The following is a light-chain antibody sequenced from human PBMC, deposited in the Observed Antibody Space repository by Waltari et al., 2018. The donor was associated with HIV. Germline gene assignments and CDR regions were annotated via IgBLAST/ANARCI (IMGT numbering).Light chain of an antibody. CDR1: SSKLGRKT. Sequence: QSVLSQPPSASGTPGQRVTISCSGGSSKLGRKTVTLYQQLPGTAPKLLIYSNNQRPSGVPDLFSGSKSGTSASLDISGLQSEDEADYYCATWDDRMNGVVFGGGTKLTVL. CDR2: SNN. V-gene: IGLV1-44*01. J-gene: IGLJ2*01. CDR3: ATWDDRMNGVV.